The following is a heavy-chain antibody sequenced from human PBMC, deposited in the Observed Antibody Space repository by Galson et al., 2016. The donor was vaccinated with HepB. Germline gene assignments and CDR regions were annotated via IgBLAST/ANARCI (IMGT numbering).Heavy chain of an antibody. Sequence: QSGAEVKKPGDSLKISCKVSGYWFSNYWIGWVRQMPGKGLEWMGIIYPHDSDTRYSPSFQGQVTISADKSISTTYLQWRRLKASATAIYYCARGWELHDYWGQGTLVIVSS. J-gene: IGHJ4*02. CDR3: ARGWELHDY. V-gene: IGHV5-51*01. D-gene: IGHD1-26*01. CDR2: IYPHDSDT. CDR1: GYWFSNYW.